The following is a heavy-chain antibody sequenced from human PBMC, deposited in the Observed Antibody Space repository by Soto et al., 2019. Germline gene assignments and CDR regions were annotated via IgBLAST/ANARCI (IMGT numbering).Heavy chain of an antibody. J-gene: IGHJ5*02. CDR3: ARHSLALRKNNWFDP. V-gene: IGHV4-39*01. D-gene: IGHD3-3*02. CDR2: IFYLGSS. Sequence: SETLSLTCTVSGDSIIGSDFYWGWVRQPPGKGLELIGSIFYLGSSYYNPSLKSRVTMSVDTSKNQFSLRLRSVTAADTALYFCARHSLALRKNNWFDPGGQGIMVTVSS. CDR1: GDSIIGSDFY.